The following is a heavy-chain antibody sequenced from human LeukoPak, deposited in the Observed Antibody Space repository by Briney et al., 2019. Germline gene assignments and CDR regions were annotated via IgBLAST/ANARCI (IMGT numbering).Heavy chain of an antibody. D-gene: IGHD5-12*01. CDR1: GGSIISGDYY. CDR3: AREYSAFDLHYYFYMDV. CDR2: SFHSGGT. J-gene: IGHJ6*03. Sequence: SQTLSLTCTVSGGSIISGDYYWTWVRQNPGKGLEWIGYSFHSGGTYYNPSLKSRLTISVDTTKNQFSLKLRSVTAADTAVYYCAREYSAFDLHYYFYMDVWGKGTTVTVFS. V-gene: IGHV4-31*03.